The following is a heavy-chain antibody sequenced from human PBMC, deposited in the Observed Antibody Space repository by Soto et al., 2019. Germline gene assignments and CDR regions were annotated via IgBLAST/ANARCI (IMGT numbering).Heavy chain of an antibody. Sequence: SETLSLTCAVSGGSISSSNWWSWVRQPPGKGLEWIGEIYHSGSTNYNPSLKSRVTISVDKSKNQFSLKLSSVTAADTAVYYCATGGSYYDFWSGYPPSWYYYGMDVWGQGTTVTVSS. D-gene: IGHD3-3*01. CDR1: GGSISSSNW. CDR3: ATGGSYYDFWSGYPPSWYYYGMDV. V-gene: IGHV4-4*02. J-gene: IGHJ6*02. CDR2: IYHSGST.